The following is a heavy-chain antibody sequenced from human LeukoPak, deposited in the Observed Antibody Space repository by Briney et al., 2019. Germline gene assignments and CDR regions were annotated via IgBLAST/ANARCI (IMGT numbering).Heavy chain of an antibody. D-gene: IGHD4-23*01. V-gene: IGHV3-53*01. J-gene: IGHJ4*02. CDR1: GFTVSGNY. CDR3: ARRAGGYSHPYDY. Sequence: GGSLRLSCAVSGFTVSGNYMSWVRQGPGKGLEWVSLIYSGGTTYYADSVKGRFTISRDNSKNTLYLQMNSLRAEDTAVYYCARRAGGYSHPYDYWGQGILVTVSS. CDR2: IYSGGTT.